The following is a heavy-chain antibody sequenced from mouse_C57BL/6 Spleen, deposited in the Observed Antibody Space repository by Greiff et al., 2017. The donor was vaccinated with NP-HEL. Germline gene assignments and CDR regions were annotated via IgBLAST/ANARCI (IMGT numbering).Heavy chain of an antibody. J-gene: IGHJ4*01. D-gene: IGHD2-2*01. CDR2: IDPSDSET. CDR3: ARGGLDYAMDY. CDR1: GYTFTSYW. Sequence: QVQLQQPGAELVRPGSSVKLSCKASGYTFTSYWMHWVKQRPIQGLEWIGNIDPSDSETHYNQKFKDKATLTVDKSSITAYMQLSRLTSEDSAVYYCARGGLDYAMDYWGQGTSVTVSS. V-gene: IGHV1-52*01.